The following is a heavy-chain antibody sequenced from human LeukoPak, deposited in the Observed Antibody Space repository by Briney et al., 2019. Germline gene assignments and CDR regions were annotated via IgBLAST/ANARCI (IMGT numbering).Heavy chain of an antibody. CDR2: INPSGGST. J-gene: IGHJ4*02. Sequence: ASVKVSCKASGYTFTSYYMHWVRQAPGQGLEWMGIINPSGGSTSYAQKFQGRVTMTRDTSTSTVYMELSSLRSEDTAVYYCAREPPGNYGSGSYYLNWGQGTLVTVSS. CDR3: AREPPGNYGSGSYYLN. CDR1: GYTFTSYY. V-gene: IGHV1-46*01. D-gene: IGHD3-10*01.